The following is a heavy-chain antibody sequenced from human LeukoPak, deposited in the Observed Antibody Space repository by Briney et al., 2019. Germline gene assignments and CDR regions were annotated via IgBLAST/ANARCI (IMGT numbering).Heavy chain of an antibody. V-gene: IGHV3-74*01. Sequence: GGSLRLSCAASGFTFSSYWMHWVRQAPGKGLVWVSRINSHGSSTTYADSVKGRFTISRDNAKNTLYLQMNSLRADDTAVHYCARGGGYSYDYFDYWGQGTLVTVSS. CDR2: INSHGSST. J-gene: IGHJ4*02. CDR1: GFTFSSYW. CDR3: ARGGGYSYDYFDY. D-gene: IGHD5-18*01.